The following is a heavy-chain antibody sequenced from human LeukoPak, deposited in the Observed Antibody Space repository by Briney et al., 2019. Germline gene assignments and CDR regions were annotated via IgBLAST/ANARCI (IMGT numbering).Heavy chain of an antibody. Sequence: GGSLRLSCAASGFTLCDYYISCISHAPGKGLEWVSYISSSGSTIYYADSVKGRFTISRDNAKNSLYLQMNSLRAEDTAIYYCASSTASYCNGGSCGYDYYGMDVWGQGTTVTVSS. CDR3: ASSTASYCNGGSCGYDYYGMDV. J-gene: IGHJ6*02. CDR2: ISSSGSTI. CDR1: GFTLCDYY. V-gene: IGHV3-11*01. D-gene: IGHD2-15*01.